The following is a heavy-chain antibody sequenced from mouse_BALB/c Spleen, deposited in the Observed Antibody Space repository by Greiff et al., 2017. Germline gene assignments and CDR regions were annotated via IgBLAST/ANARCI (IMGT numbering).Heavy chain of an antibody. CDR2: IWAGGST. J-gene: IGHJ3*01. Sequence: VQLVESGPGLVAPSQSLSITCTVSGFSLTSYGVHWVRQPPGKGLEWLGVIWAGGSTNYNSALMSRLSISKDNSKSQVFLKMNSLQTDDTAMYYCAREGSSGYFAWFAYWGQGTLVTVSA. D-gene: IGHD3-1*01. CDR1: GFSLTSYG. CDR3: AREGSSGYFAWFAY. V-gene: IGHV2-9*02.